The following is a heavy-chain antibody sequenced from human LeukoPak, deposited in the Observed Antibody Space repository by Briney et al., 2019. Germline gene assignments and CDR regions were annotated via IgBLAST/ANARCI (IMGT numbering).Heavy chain of an antibody. D-gene: IGHD2-2*02. CDR1: GGSISSGGYY. J-gene: IGHJ4*02. CDR2: IYYSGST. CDR3: ARAEGYCSSTSCYTSHFDY. V-gene: IGHV4-31*03. Sequence: PSETLSLTCTVSGGSISSGGYYWSWLRQHPGKGLEWIGYIYYSGSTYYNPSLKSRVTISVDTSKNQLSLKLSSVTAADTAVYYCARAEGYCSSTSCYTSHFDYWGQGTLVTVSS.